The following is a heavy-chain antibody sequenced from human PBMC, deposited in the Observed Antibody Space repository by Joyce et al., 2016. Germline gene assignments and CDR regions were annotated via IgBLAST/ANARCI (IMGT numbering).Heavy chain of an antibody. J-gene: IGHJ4*02. D-gene: IGHD4-17*01. V-gene: IGHV3-23*01. Sequence: EVRLLESGGGLVQPGGSLRLSCAASVYTFNNLAMSWVRQAPGKGLEWVSLISAYTDYTYYTDSVKGRFTISRDTSKNTVYLQMKSLRVEDTAVYYCAKLTTVTRRRVDPSNSWGQGTLVIVSS. CDR1: VYTFNNLA. CDR3: AKLTTVTRRRVDPSNS. CDR2: ISAYTDYT.